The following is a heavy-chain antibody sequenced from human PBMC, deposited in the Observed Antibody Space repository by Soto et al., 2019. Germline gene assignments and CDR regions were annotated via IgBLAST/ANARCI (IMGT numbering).Heavy chain of an antibody. D-gene: IGHD3-22*01. CDR3: ARGSYYYDSSGYYYVGDFDY. V-gene: IGHV4-4*02. CDR2: IYHSGST. J-gene: IGHJ4*02. CDR1: GGSISSSNW. Sequence: SETLSLTCADSGGSISSSNWWSWVRQPPGKGLEWIGEIYHSGSTNYNPSLKSRVTISVDKSKNQFSLKLSSVTAADTAVYYCARGSYYYDSSGYYYVGDFDYWGQGTLVTVSS.